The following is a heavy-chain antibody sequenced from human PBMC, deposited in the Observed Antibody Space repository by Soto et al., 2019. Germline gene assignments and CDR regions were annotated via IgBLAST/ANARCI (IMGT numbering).Heavy chain of an antibody. CDR3: ARDRYSSGWIDGY. D-gene: IGHD6-19*01. CDR1: GFTFSDYY. Sequence: QVQLVESGGGLVKPGGSLRLSCAASGFTFSDYYMGWIRQAPGTGLEWVSYISSSANTICYADSVRGRFTISRDNAKNSLYLQMNSLRAEDTAVYYCARDRYSSGWIDGYWGQGTLVTVSS. CDR2: ISSSANTI. V-gene: IGHV3-11*01. J-gene: IGHJ4*02.